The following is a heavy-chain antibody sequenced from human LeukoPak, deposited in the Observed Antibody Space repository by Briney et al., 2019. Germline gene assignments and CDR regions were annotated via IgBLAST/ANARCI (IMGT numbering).Heavy chain of an antibody. J-gene: IGHJ4*02. CDR1: GFTFSSYG. CDR2: IWYDGSNK. V-gene: IGHV3-33*01. CDR3: ARDSGSLPFDY. Sequence: GGSLRLSFAASGFTFSSYGMHWVRQAPGKGLEWVAVIWYDGSNKYYADSVKGRFTISRDNSKNTLYLQMNSLRAEDTAVYYCARDSGSLPFDYWGQGTLVTVSS. D-gene: IGHD1-26*01.